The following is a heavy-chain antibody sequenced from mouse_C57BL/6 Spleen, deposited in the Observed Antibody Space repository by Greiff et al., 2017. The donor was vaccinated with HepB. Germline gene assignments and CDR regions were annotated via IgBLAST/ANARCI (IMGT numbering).Heavy chain of an antibody. CDR1: GYTFTSYW. Sequence: QVQLKQPGAELVKPGASVKLSCKASGYTFTSYWMHWVKQRPGRGLEWIGRSDPNRGGTKYNEKFNSKATLTVDKPSSTAYMQLSSLTSEDSEVYSCARNYGMGAMDYWGQGPSVTVSS. CDR3: ARNYGMGAMDY. D-gene: IGHD1-2*01. V-gene: IGHV1-72*01. J-gene: IGHJ4*01. CDR2: SDPNRGGT.